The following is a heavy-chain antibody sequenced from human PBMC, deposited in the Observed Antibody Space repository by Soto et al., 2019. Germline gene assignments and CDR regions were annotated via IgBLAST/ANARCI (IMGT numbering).Heavy chain of an antibody. CDR2: ISYDGGSK. CDR1: GFTFSTYG. Sequence: QVQLVESGGGVVQPGTSLRLSCAASGFTFSTYGIHWVRQAPGKGLEWVALISYDGGSKYYGDSVKGRFIISRDNSHNTVSQKMNSLRADDTAVYFCAKEQLAMTVVVADYFDSWGQGTLVTVSS. CDR3: AKEQLAMTVVVADYFDS. J-gene: IGHJ4*02. V-gene: IGHV3-30*18. D-gene: IGHD3-22*01.